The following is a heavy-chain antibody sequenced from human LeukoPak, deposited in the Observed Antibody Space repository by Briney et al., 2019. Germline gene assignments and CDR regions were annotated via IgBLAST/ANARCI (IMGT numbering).Heavy chain of an antibody. D-gene: IGHD3-10*01. CDR2: ITGSAGNT. CDR1: GFTFSSYA. V-gene: IGHV3-23*01. Sequence: VGSLRLSCAASGFTFSSYAMSWVRQAPGKGLQWVSAITGSAGNTHYADSVKGRFTLSRDNSKNTLFLQMNSLRAEDTAVYYCAKDHYYASGSYRRLQYYYFGMDVWGQGTTVTVSS. CDR3: AKDHYYASGSYRRLQYYYFGMDV. J-gene: IGHJ6*02.